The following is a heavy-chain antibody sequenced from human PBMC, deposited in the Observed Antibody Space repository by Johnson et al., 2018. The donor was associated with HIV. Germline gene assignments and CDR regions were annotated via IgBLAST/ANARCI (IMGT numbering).Heavy chain of an antibody. V-gene: IGHV3-20*04. CDR3: ARAAIGVLPAGAFDL. CDR1: GFTFDDYG. CDR2: ITWNGGST. J-gene: IGHJ3*01. D-gene: IGHD2-2*01. Sequence: VQLVESGGGVVRPGGSLRLSCAASGFTFDDYGMSWVRQAPGKGPEWVSGITWNGGSTGYAGSVKGRFTSSRDKTKKTLYLQMNSRRADDTAVYYCARAAIGVLPAGAFDLWGQGTMVTVSS.